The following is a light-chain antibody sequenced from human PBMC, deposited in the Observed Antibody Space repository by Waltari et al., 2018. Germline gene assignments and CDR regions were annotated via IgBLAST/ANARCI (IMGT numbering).Light chain of an antibody. J-gene: IGKJ1*01. Sequence: EITLTQSPGTLSLSPGERATLSCRASQRMSRYLAWYQHNPGQAPRLLIYDASSRATGIPDRFSGSGSGTDFSLTISRLEPEDFAVYYCQKYGSLPATFGQGTKVEIK. CDR2: DAS. V-gene: IGKV3-20*01. CDR3: QKYGSLPAT. CDR1: QRMSRY.